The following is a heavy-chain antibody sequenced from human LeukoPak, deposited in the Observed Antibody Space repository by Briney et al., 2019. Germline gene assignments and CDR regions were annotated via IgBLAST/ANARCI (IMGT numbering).Heavy chain of an antibody. D-gene: IGHD2-2*01. J-gene: IGHJ5*02. Sequence: GASVKVSCKASGYTFTGYYMHWVRQAPGQGLEWMGWINPNSGGTNYAQKFQGRVTMTRDTSISTAYMELSRLRSDDTAVYYSARDEYQLLAGWFDPWGQGTLVTVSS. CDR1: GYTFTGYY. CDR2: INPNSGGT. V-gene: IGHV1-2*02. CDR3: ARDEYQLLAGWFDP.